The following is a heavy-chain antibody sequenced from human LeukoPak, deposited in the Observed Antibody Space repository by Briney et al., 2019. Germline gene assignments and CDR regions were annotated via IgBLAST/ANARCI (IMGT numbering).Heavy chain of an antibody. J-gene: IGHJ6*02. Sequence: SETLSLTCTVSGGSISSYYWSWIRQPPGKGLEWIGYIYYSGSTNYNPSLKSRVTISVDTSKNQLSLKLSSVTAADTAVYYCARGGGNPLYYYYGMDVWGQGTTVTVSS. CDR3: ARGGGNPLYYYYGMDV. V-gene: IGHV4-59*01. D-gene: IGHD4-23*01. CDR2: IYYSGST. CDR1: GGSISSYY.